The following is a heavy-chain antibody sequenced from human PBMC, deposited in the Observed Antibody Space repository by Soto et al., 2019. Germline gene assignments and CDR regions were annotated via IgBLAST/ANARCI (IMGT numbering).Heavy chain of an antibody. J-gene: IGHJ3*02. CDR1: GFTFSSYA. V-gene: IGHV3-23*01. D-gene: IGHD6-19*01. CDR3: QRGYSSGPDAFDI. CDR2: ISGSGGST. Sequence: GGSLRLSCAASGFTFSSYAMSWVRQAPGKGLEWVSAISGSGGSTYYADSVKGRFTISRDNSKNTLYLQMNSLRAEDTAVYYCQRGYSSGPDAFDIWGQGTMVTVSS.